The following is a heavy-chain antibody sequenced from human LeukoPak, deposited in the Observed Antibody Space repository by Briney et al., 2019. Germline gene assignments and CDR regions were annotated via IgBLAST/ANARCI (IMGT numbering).Heavy chain of an antibody. J-gene: IGHJ4*02. CDR2: ITGTGSST. D-gene: IGHD6-6*01. Sequence: GGSMRLSCAASGFSFSSYAMSWVRQAPGKGLEWVSGITGTGSSTYYADSVKGRFTVSRDNSKNTLYLQVSDFCAEDTDIYYRAEIISSLFYWGQGTLVTVSS. CDR3: AEIISSLFY. V-gene: IGHV3-23*01. CDR1: GFSFSSYA.